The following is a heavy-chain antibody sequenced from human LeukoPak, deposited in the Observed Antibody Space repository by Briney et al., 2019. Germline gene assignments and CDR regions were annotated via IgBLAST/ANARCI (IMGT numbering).Heavy chain of an antibody. CDR2: IYYSGST. D-gene: IGHD1-26*01. CDR1: GGSIGSNNYY. J-gene: IGHJ4*02. CDR3: AVGATHFDY. Sequence: SETLSLTCTVSGGSIGSNNYYWGWIRQPPGKGLEWIGSIYYSGSTYYNPSLKSRVTISVDTSKNQFSLKLSSVTAADTAVYYCAVGATHFDYWGQGTLVTVSS. V-gene: IGHV4-39*01.